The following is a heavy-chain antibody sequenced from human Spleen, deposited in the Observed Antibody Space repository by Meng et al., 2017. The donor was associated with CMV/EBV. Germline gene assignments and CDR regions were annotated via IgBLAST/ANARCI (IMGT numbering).Heavy chain of an antibody. CDR3: ARERLYQPLWGDALDI. V-gene: IGHV3-53*01. D-gene: IGHD1-26*01. CDR1: GFTVTSNY. CDR2: IYTGGSA. J-gene: IGHJ3*02. Sequence: GGSLRLSCAASGFTVTSNYMTWVRQAPGKGLEWVSLIYTGGSAYYADSVKGRFTISRDNSKNTLYLQMNGLRAEDTAVYYCARERLYQPLWGDALDIWGQGTVVTVSS.